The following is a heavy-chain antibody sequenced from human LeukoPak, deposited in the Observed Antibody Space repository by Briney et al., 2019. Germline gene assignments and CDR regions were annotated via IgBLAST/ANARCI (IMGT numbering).Heavy chain of an antibody. CDR2: MYTSGST. D-gene: IGHD1-1*01. CDR1: GGSISTYY. J-gene: IGHJ4*02. V-gene: IGHV4-4*07. Sequence: SETLSLTCTVSGGSISTYYWSWIRQPAGKGLEWIGRMYTSGSTNYNPSLKSRVTMSIDTSKNQFSLKLSSVTAADTAVYYCARDETGTRHFDYWGQGTLVTVSS. CDR3: ARDETGTRHFDY.